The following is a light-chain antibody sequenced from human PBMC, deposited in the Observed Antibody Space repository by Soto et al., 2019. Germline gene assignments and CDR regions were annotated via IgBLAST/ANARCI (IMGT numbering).Light chain of an antibody. Sequence: QSVLTQPTSASGTPGQRVTISCSGSSSNIGSNYVYWYQQLPGTAPKLLIYRNNQRPSGVPDRFSGSKSGTSASLAISGLRSEDEADYYCAAWDDNLSGYVFGTVTKVTVL. V-gene: IGLV1-47*01. CDR2: RNN. CDR3: AAWDDNLSGYV. CDR1: SSNIGSNY. J-gene: IGLJ1*01.